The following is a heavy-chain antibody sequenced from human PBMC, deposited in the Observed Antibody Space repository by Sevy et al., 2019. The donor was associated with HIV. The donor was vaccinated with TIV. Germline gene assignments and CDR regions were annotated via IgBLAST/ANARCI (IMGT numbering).Heavy chain of an antibody. CDR3: ARIAVTYCTNDCYHRFDY. CDR2: ISYDGSYK. CDR1: GFSFSQYA. Sequence: GGSLRLSCATSGFSFSQYAFHWDRQAPGKGLDWVSFISYDGSYKKYAHSVKGRFTISRDNSRNTLYLQMNSLRFDDTAVYYCARIAVTYCTNDCYHRFDYWGQGALVTVSS. V-gene: IGHV3-30*04. D-gene: IGHD2-8*01. J-gene: IGHJ4*02.